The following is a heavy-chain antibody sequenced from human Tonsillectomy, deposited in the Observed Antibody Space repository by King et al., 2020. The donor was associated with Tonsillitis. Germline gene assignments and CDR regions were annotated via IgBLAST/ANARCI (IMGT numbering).Heavy chain of an antibody. D-gene: IGHD3-10*01. V-gene: IGHV4-30-4*01. CDR3: ATRPLVWFGESGGMDV. Sequence: VQLQESGPGLVKPSQTLSLTCTVSGDSVSSGDYYWNWIRQPPGKGLEWIAYIYYSGTTYYNPSLKSRLSISIDTSNNQFSLKLNSVTAADTAVYYCATRPLVWFGESGGMDVWGQGTTVTVSS. CDR1: GDSVSSGDYY. CDR2: IYYSGTT. J-gene: IGHJ6*02.